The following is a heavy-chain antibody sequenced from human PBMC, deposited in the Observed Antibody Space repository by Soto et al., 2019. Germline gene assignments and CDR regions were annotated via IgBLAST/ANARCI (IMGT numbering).Heavy chain of an antibody. CDR2: INPNSGGT. V-gene: IGHV1-2*02. J-gene: IGHJ5*02. Sequence: GASVKVSCKASGYTFTGYYIHWVRQVPGQGLEWMGWINPNSGGTNYAQKFQGRVTMTRDTSISTVYMELNRLRSDGTALYFCARVGQQLVIYPDYWFDPWGQGTLVTVSS. D-gene: IGHD6-13*01. CDR3: ARVGQQLVIYPDYWFDP. CDR1: GYTFTGYY.